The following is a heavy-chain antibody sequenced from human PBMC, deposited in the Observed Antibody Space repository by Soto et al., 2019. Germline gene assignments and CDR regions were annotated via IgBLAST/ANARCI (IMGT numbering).Heavy chain of an antibody. CDR3: ARLAHHYYYYYMDV. V-gene: IGHV4-59*08. J-gene: IGHJ6*03. CDR1: GGSISSYY. CDR2: IYYSGST. Sequence: SETLSLTCTVSGGSISSYYWSWIRQPPGKGLEWIGYIYYSGSTNYNPSLKSRVTISVDTSKNQFSLKLSSVTAADTAVYYCARLAHHYYYYYMDVWGKGTTVTVSS.